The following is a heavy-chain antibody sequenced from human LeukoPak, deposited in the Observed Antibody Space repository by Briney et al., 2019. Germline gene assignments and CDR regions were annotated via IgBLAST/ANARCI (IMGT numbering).Heavy chain of an antibody. V-gene: IGHV4-31*03. CDR2: IYYSGST. J-gene: IGHJ6*03. D-gene: IGHD6-6*01. CDR1: GGSISSGGYY. Sequence: SETLSLTCTVSGGSISSGGYYWSWIRQHPGKGLEWIGYIYYSGSTYCNPSLKSRVTISVDTSKNQFSLKLSSVTAADTAVYYCARVGSGYSSSSYYYYYMDVWGKGTTVTVSS. CDR3: ARVGSGYSSSSYYYYYMDV.